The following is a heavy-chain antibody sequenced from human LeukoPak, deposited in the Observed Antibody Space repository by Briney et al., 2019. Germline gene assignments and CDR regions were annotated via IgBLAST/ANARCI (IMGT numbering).Heavy chain of an antibody. CDR3: ARDEYYYGSGSYQGDY. V-gene: IGHV3-30-3*01. CDR2: ISYDGSNK. J-gene: IGHJ4*02. CDR1: GFTFSSYA. D-gene: IGHD3-10*01. Sequence: GRSLRLSCAASGFTFSSYAMHWVRQAPGKGLEGVAVISYDGSNKYYADSVKGRFTISRDNSKNTLYLQMNSLRAEDTAVYYCARDEYYYGSGSYQGDYWGQGTLVTVSS.